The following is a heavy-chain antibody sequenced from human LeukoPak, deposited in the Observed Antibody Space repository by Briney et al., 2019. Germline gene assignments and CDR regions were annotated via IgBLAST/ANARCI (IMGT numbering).Heavy chain of an antibody. CDR1: GFTFTSYA. J-gene: IGHJ4*02. CDR2: VSGSGSST. Sequence: GGSLRLSCAASGFTFTSYAMNWVRQAPGKGLEWVSAVSGSGSSTYYADSVKGGCTISRDNSKNTLYLQINSLRAEDTAVYYCAKDPYSDFWSGYPYYFDSWGQGTLVTVSS. V-gene: IGHV3-23*01. D-gene: IGHD3/OR15-3a*01. CDR3: AKDPYSDFWSGYPYYFDS.